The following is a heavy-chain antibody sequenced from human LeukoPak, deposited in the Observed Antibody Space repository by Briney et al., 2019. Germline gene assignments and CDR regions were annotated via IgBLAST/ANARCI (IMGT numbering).Heavy chain of an antibody. D-gene: IGHD6-19*01. Sequence: GGSLRLSCAASGFTFSSYWMSWVRQAPGKGLEWVVNIKQDGSEKYYVDSVKGRFTISRDNAKNSLYLKMNSLRAEDTAVYYCARGPWQWLIRGILWWFDPWGQGTLVTVSS. CDR3: ARGPWQWLIRGILWWFDP. J-gene: IGHJ5*02. CDR1: GFTFSSYW. V-gene: IGHV3-7*01. CDR2: IKQDGSEK.